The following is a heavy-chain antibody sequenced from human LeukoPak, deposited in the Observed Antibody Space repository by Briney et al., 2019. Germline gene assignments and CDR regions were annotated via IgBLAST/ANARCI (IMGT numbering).Heavy chain of an antibody. Sequence: ASVKVSCKASGYTFTSYAMHWVRQAPGQRLEWMGWINAGNGNTKYSQKFQGRVTITRDTSASTAYMELSSLRSEDTAVYYCARSITIFWWWDPWGQGTLVTVSS. CDR1: GYTFTSYA. CDR2: INAGNGNT. D-gene: IGHD3-9*01. J-gene: IGHJ5*02. CDR3: ARSITIFWWWDP. V-gene: IGHV1-3*01.